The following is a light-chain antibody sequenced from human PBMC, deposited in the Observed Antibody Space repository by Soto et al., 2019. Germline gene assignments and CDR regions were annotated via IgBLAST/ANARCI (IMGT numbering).Light chain of an antibody. V-gene: IGKV1-8*01. CDR1: QGISSY. Sequence: AIRMTQSPSSLSASTGDRVTITCRASQGISSYLAWYQQKQEKAPKLLIYAASSWKSGVPSRFSGSGSGTVFTLTISCLQSEDFETYYCQQYYSYQWTFGQGTKVEI. J-gene: IGKJ1*01. CDR3: QQYYSYQWT. CDR2: AAS.